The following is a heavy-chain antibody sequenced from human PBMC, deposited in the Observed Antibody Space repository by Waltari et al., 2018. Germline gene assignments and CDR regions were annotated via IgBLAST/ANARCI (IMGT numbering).Heavy chain of an antibody. D-gene: IGHD7-27*01. V-gene: IGHV1-2*06. CDR1: GYTFTGYY. J-gene: IGHJ5*02. CDR3: ARDLSGDRLGFDP. CDR2: INPNSGGT. Sequence: QVQLVQSGAEVKKPGASVKVSCKASGYTFTGYYMPWVRQAPGQGLEWMGRINPNSGGTNYAQKFQGRVTMTRDTSISTAYMELSRLRSDDTAVYYCARDLSGDRLGFDPWGQGTLVTVSS.